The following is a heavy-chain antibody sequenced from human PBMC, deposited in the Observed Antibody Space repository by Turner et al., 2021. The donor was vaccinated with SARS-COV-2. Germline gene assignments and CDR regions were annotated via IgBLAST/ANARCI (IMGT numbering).Heavy chain of an antibody. V-gene: IGHV3-9*01. CDR1: GFTVDDYA. CDR3: TRDDYGGNAQSNKFDS. Sequence: QLVGSAGDLVQPGRSLSLSCAATGFTVDDYAMHWVRQAPGKGLEWVSGMSWNSASIDYAYSVKGRFTISRDNAKNSMYLQMSSLRAETTAFYCCTRDDYGGNAQSNKFDSWGQGTLVTVSS. CDR2: MSWNSASI. D-gene: IGHD4-17*01. J-gene: IGHJ4*02.